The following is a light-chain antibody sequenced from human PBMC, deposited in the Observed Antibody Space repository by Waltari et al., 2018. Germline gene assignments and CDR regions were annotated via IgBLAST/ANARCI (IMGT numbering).Light chain of an antibody. CDR1: QSVTTS. Sequence: IQMTQSPSSLSASAGDRVTITCLVSQSVTTSLNWYQQKSGKAPKLLIYATSSLQSGVPSRFSGGGSGTEFTLTINSLQPEDFATYYCQQSHGFPYTFGQGTKVEMK. V-gene: IGKV1-39*01. CDR2: ATS. J-gene: IGKJ2*01. CDR3: QQSHGFPYT.